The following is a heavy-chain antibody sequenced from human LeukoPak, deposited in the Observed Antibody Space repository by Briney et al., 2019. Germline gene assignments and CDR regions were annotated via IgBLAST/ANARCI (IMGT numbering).Heavy chain of an antibody. V-gene: IGHV1-2*02. J-gene: IGHJ5*02. CDR1: GYTFTGYY. CDR3: AREYDSSGYYYMNWFDP. CDR2: INPNSGGT. D-gene: IGHD3-22*01. Sequence: GASVKVSCKASGYTFTGYYMHWVRQAPGQGLEWMGWINPNSGGTNYAQKFQGRVTMTRDTSISTAYMELSRLRSDDTTVYYCAREYDSSGYYYMNWFDPWAREPWSPSPQ.